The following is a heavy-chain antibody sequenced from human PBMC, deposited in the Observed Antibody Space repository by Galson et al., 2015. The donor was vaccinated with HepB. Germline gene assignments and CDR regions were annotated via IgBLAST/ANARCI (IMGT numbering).Heavy chain of an antibody. V-gene: IGHV1-3*01. D-gene: IGHD4-17*01. J-gene: IGHJ3*02. Sequence: SVKVSCKASGYNFATYGIHWVRQAPGQSLEWMGWISAGNGITKYAQKFQGRLTIVRDTSATTAYMELNSLTSEDAAVYYCGRFGDNDAFDIWGQGTTVTVSS. CDR1: GYNFATYG. CDR2: ISAGNGIT. CDR3: GRFGDNDAFDI.